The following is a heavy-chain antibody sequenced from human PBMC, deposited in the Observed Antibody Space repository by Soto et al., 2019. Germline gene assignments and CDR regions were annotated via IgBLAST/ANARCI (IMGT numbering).Heavy chain of an antibody. Sequence: QVQLVESGGGVVQPGRSLRLSCAASGFTFSSYAMHWFRRAPGKGLEWMAVMSYDGSNKYYADSVKGRFTNSRDNSKNTMYLQRNRLRPEDTSLYYCARDGGAYWGQGTLVIVSS. CDR2: MSYDGSNK. V-gene: IGHV3-30*14. D-gene: IGHD3-16*01. CDR1: GFTFSSYA. CDR3: ARDGGAY. J-gene: IGHJ4*02.